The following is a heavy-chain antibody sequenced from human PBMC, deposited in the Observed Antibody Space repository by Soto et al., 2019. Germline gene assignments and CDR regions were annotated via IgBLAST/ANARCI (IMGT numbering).Heavy chain of an antibody. CDR2: IFSDAER. Sequence: SGPTLVNPTATLTLTCNVSGFSLTTGRMGVSWIRQPPGKALEWLAHIFSDAERSYSRSLQGRLTVSKVGSGSHVVLTMTNMDPVDTGTYFCVRMNAESYSSYYAMDVWGQGTTVTVSS. CDR1: GFSLTTGRMG. V-gene: IGHV2-26*01. D-gene: IGHD3-10*01. CDR3: VRMNAESYSSYYAMDV. J-gene: IGHJ6*02.